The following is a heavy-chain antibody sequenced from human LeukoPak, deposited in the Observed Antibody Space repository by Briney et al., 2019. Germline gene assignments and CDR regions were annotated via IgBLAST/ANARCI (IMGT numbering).Heavy chain of an antibody. D-gene: IGHD1-1*01. CDR1: GYTFTGYY. CDR3: ATCQNRPPKAGCCCVEVYY. J-gene: IGHJ4*02. CDR2: INPNSGGT. V-gene: IGHV1-2*02. Sequence: ASVKVSCKASGYTFTGYYMHWVRQAPGQGLEWMGWINPNSGGTNYAQKFQGRVTMTRDTSISTAYMELSRLRSDDTAVYYCATCQNRPPKAGCCCVEVYYWGQGTLGTVSS.